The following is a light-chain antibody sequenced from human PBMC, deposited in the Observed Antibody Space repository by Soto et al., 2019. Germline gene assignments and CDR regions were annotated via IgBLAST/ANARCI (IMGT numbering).Light chain of an antibody. Sequence: QSALTQPASVSGSPGQSITISCAGTMRDVGAYNLVSWYQQHPGRAPQLIIYEVRNRPSGISFRFSGSKSGNTASLTISGLQDEDEADYYCSSYKSNSSLIFGGGTKLTVL. J-gene: IGLJ2*01. CDR1: MRDVGAYNL. CDR3: SSYKSNSSLI. CDR2: EVR. V-gene: IGLV2-14*01.